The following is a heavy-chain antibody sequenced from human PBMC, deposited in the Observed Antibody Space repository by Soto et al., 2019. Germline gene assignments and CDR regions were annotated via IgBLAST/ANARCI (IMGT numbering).Heavy chain of an antibody. V-gene: IGHV3-23*01. D-gene: IGHD2-2*01. CDR1: GFTFSSYA. J-gene: IGHJ4*02. Sequence: CAASGFTFSSYAMSWVRQAPGKGLEWVSAISGSGGSTYYADSVKGRFTISRDNSKNTLYLQMNSLRAEDTAVYYCAKDPARSIVVVPAATFDYWGQGTLVTVSS. CDR3: AKDPARSIVVVPAATFDY. CDR2: ISGSGGST.